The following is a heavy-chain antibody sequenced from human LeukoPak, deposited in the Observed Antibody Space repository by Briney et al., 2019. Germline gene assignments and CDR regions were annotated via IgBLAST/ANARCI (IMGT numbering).Heavy chain of an antibody. CDR3: ARVPLLWFGDPWFDP. CDR2: IYSGGST. Sequence: PGGSLRLSCAASGFTVSSNYMSWVRQAPGKGLEWVSVIYSGGSTYYADSVKGRFTISRDNSKNTLYLQMNSLRAEDTAVYYCARVPLLWFGDPWFDPWGQGTLVTVSS. CDR1: GFTVSSNY. V-gene: IGHV3-53*01. J-gene: IGHJ5*02. D-gene: IGHD3-10*01.